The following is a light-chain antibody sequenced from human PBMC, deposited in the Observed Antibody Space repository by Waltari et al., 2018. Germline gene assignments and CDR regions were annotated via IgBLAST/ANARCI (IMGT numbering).Light chain of an antibody. Sequence: NFMLTQPHSVSESPGKTVTISCTGSGGSVASNFLQWYQQRPGSAPSSVIYEDNQRPSGVPDRFSGSIDRSSNSASLTISGLKTEDEADYYCQSSDSNNHVVFGGGTKLTVL. CDR2: EDN. CDR3: QSSDSNNHVV. V-gene: IGLV6-57*02. J-gene: IGLJ2*01. CDR1: GGSVASNF.